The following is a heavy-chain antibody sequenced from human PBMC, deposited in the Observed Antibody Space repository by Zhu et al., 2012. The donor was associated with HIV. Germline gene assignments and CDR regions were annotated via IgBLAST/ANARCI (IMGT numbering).Heavy chain of an antibody. CDR2: VYYSGIT. D-gene: IGHD6-13*01. CDR3: ARRTAAAFDF. CDR1: NDSISIDYFY. Sequence: QVHLQESGPGLVKPSETLSLTCTVSNDSISIDYFYWSWIRQPPGKGLEWIGSVYYSGITYYNSPLQSRVSVSVDTSKNQFFLKLTSVTAADTALYWCARRTAAAFDFWGQGNPGHRLF. V-gene: IGHV4-39*01. J-gene: IGHJ4*02.